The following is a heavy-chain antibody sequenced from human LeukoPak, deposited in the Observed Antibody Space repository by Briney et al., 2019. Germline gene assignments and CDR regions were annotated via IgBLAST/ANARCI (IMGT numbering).Heavy chain of an antibody. V-gene: IGHV1-2*04. Sequence: ASVKVSCKASGYTFTGYYMHWVRQAPGQGLEWMGWINPNSGGTNYAQKFQGWVTMTRDTSTSTVYMELSSLRSEDTAVYYCARGSDGDYVFDYWGQGTLVTVSS. J-gene: IGHJ4*02. D-gene: IGHD4-17*01. CDR3: ARGSDGDYVFDY. CDR1: GYTFTGYY. CDR2: INPNSGGT.